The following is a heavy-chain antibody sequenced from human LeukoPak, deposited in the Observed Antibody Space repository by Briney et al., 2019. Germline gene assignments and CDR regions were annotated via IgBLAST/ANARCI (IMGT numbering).Heavy chain of an antibody. V-gene: IGHV3-23*01. CDR2: ISGSDGDT. Sequence: GGSLRLSCAASGFTFSNYAMSWGRQAPGEGLEWVSGISGSDGDTYYADSVKGRFTISRDNSKNTLYLQMNSLRAEDTAVYYCAKDRSCTNNICHGDFDYWGQGTLVTVSS. CDR3: AKDRSCTNNICHGDFDY. D-gene: IGHD2-8*01. CDR1: GFTFSNYA. J-gene: IGHJ4*02.